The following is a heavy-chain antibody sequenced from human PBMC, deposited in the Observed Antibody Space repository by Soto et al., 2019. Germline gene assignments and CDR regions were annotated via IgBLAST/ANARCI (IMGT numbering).Heavy chain of an antibody. CDR2: ISYDGSNK. CDR1: GFTFSSYD. CDR3: ARGFGSGSLYGMDV. J-gene: IGHJ6*02. V-gene: IGHV3-30*03. D-gene: IGHD3-10*01. Sequence: QVQLVESGGGVGQPGRSLRLSCAASGFTFSSYDMHWVRQAPGKGLGWVVVISYDGSNKYYADSVKGRFTISRDNSKNPLYLQMNSLRTEDTTVYYCARGFGSGSLYGMDVWGQGTTVTVSS.